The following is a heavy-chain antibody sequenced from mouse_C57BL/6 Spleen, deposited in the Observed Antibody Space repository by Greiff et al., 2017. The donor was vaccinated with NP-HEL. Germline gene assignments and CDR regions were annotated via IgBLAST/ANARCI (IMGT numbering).Heavy chain of an antibody. CDR1: GYAFSSSW. D-gene: IGHD2-1*01. J-gene: IGHJ2*01. CDR2: IYPGDGDT. Sequence: QVQLQQSGPELVKPGASVKISCKASGYAFSSSWMNWVKQRPGKGLEWIGRIYPGDGDTNYNGKFKGKATLTADKSSSTAYMQLSSLTSEDSAVYFCAPVTSYYFDYWGQGTTLTVSS. CDR3: APVTSYYFDY. V-gene: IGHV1-82*01.